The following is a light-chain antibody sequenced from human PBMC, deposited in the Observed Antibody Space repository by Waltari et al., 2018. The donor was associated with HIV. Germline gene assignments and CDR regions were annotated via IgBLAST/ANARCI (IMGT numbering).Light chain of an antibody. CDR2: EVN. CDR1: SSDVGDYNY. CDR3: SSYAGSNKLV. J-gene: IGLJ3*02. V-gene: IGLV2-8*01. Sequence: QSALTQPPSASGSPGQSVTISCTGTSSDVGDYNYVSWYQQHPGKAPKLMIYEVNKRPPGVPDRFSGSKAGNTASLTVSGLQAEDEADYYCSSYAGSNKLVFGGGTKLTVL.